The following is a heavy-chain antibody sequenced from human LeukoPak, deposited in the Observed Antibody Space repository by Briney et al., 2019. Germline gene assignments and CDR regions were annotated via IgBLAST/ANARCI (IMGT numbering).Heavy chain of an antibody. CDR2: ISDSGSTI. D-gene: IGHD6-19*01. Sequence: PGGSLRLSCVASGFTFSSSAMSWIRQAPGKGLEWLSYISDSGSTIYSADSVKGRFTISRDNAKNSLYLQMNSLRAEDTAVYYCARDNWVSGWHHWGQGTPVTVSS. V-gene: IGHV3-48*03. CDR1: GFTFSSSA. CDR3: ARDNWVSGWHH. J-gene: IGHJ5*02.